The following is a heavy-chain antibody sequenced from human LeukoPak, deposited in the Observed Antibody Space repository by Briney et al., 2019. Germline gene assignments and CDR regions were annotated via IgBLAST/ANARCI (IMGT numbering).Heavy chain of an antibody. Sequence: PGGSLRLSCAASGFTVSSNYMSWVRQAPGKGLEWVSVIYSGGSTYYADSVKGRFTISRDNSKNTLYLQMNSLRAEDTAVYYCARDLWGGYAARPPTDWGQGTLVTVSS. J-gene: IGHJ4*02. CDR1: GFTVSSNY. CDR3: ARDLWGGYAARPPTD. D-gene: IGHD6-6*01. V-gene: IGHV3-53*05. CDR2: IYSGGST.